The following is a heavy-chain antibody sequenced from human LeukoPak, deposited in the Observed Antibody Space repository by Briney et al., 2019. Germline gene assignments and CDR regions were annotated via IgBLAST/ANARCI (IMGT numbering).Heavy chain of an antibody. CDR3: ARDTCSGGSCYFRGYQGGMDV. D-gene: IGHD2-15*01. CDR2: IRYDGSNK. CDR1: GFTFSSYG. Sequence: GGSLRLSCAASGFTFSSYGMHWVRQAPGKGLEWVAFIRYDGSNKYYADSVKGRFTISRDNSKNTLYLQMNSLRAEDTAVYYCARDTCSGGSCYFRGYQGGMDVWGQGTTVTVSS. V-gene: IGHV3-30*02. J-gene: IGHJ6*02.